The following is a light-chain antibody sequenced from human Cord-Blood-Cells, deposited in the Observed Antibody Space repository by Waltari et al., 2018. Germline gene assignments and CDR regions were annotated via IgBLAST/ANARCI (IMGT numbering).Light chain of an antibody. J-gene: IGKJ2*01. V-gene: IGKV1-33*01. Sequence: DIQMTQSPSSLSASVGDRVTITCQESQDISNYLNWYHQKPGKAPKLLIYDASNSETGVPSRFSGSGSGTDFTFTISSLQPEDIATYYCQQYDNLYTFGQGTKLEIK. CDR3: QQYDNLYT. CDR2: DAS. CDR1: QDISNY.